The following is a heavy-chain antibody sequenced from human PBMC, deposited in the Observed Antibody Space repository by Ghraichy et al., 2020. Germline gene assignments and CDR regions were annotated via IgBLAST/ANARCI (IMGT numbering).Heavy chain of an antibody. V-gene: IGHV3-74*01. CDR1: GFTFSSYW. D-gene: IGHD3-10*01. Sequence: GGSLRLFCAASGFTFSSYWMHWVRQAPGKGLVWVSRINSDGSSTSYADSVKGRFTISRDNAKNTLYLQMNSLRAEDTAVYYCARDAALVKAFDIWGQGTMVTVSS. CDR2: INSDGSST. CDR3: ARDAALVKAFDI. J-gene: IGHJ3*02.